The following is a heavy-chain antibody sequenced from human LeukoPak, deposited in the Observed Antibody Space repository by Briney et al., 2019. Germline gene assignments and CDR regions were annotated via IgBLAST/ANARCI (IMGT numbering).Heavy chain of an antibody. CDR3: ARVLYYVQYYYYGMDV. J-gene: IGHJ6*02. CDR1: GFTFSSYA. Sequence: GGSLRLSCAASGFTFSSYAANWVRQAPGKGLEWVSSISSSSSYIYYADSVKGRFTISRDNAKNSLYLQMNSLRAEDTAVYYCARVLYYVQYYYYGMDVWGQGTTVTVSS. D-gene: IGHD3-10*02. V-gene: IGHV3-21*01. CDR2: ISSSSSYI.